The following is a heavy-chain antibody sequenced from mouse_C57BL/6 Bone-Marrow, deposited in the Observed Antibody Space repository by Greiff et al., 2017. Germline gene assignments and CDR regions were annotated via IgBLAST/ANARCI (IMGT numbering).Heavy chain of an antibody. CDR3: ARGDGYFWYFDV. J-gene: IGHJ1*03. CDR1: GYSFTGYY. D-gene: IGHD2-3*01. Sequence: VQLQQSGPELVKPGASVKISCKASGYSFTGYYMNWVKQSPEQSLEWIGEINPSTGGTTYNQKFKAKATLTVDKSSSTAYLQLKSLTAEDSAVYYCARGDGYFWYFDVWGTGTTVTVSS. CDR2: INPSTGGT. V-gene: IGHV1-42*01.